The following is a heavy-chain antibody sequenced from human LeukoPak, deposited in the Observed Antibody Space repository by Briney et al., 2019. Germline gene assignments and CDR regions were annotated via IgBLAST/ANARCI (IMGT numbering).Heavy chain of an antibody. CDR1: GFTFSSYW. V-gene: IGHV3-74*01. J-gene: IGHJ4*02. CDR2: INSDGSST. CDR3: ATPRGSGSYLAFDY. Sequence: GGSLRLSCAASGFTFSSYWTHWVRQAPGKGLVWVSRINSDGSSTSYADSVKGRLTLSRDNAKNTLYLQMNSLRAEDTAVYYCATPRGSGSYLAFDYWGQGTLVTVSS. D-gene: IGHD1-26*01.